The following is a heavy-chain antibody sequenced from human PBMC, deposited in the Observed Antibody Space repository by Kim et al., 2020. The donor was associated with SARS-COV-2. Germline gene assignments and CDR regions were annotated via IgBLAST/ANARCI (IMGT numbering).Heavy chain of an antibody. D-gene: IGHD3-22*01. Sequence: SETLSLTCVVSGGSFSSFYWSWIRQSPGKGLQWIGEINHRGDTRYNPSLKNPVAISVDTSKRQISLNVSSVTAADSAVYYCARFKGYYDSRGYHYFDSWGQGTLVVVSS. CDR2: INHRGDT. J-gene: IGHJ4*02. CDR3: ARFKGYYDSRGYHYFDS. CDR1: GGSFSSFY. V-gene: IGHV4-34*01.